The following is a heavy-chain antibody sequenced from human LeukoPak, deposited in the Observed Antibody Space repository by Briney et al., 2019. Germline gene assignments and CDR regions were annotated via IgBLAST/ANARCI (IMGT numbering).Heavy chain of an antibody. CDR2: IYYSGST. Sequence: PSETLSLTCTVSDGSISSSSYYWGWIRQPPGKGLEWIGSIYYSGSTYYNPSLKSRVTISVDTSKNQFSLKLSSVTAADTAVYYCAMVTKGAFDIWGQGTMVTVSS. CDR1: DGSISSSSYY. J-gene: IGHJ3*02. D-gene: IGHD5-18*01. V-gene: IGHV4-39*07. CDR3: AMVTKGAFDI.